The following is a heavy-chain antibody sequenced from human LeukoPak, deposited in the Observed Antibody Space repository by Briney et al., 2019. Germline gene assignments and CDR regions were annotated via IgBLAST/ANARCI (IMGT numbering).Heavy chain of an antibody. CDR1: GSFTTNN. CDR2: INPKRGDT. D-gene: IGHD5/OR15-5a*01. Sequence: GASVTVSCKASGSFTTNNMHCVRQAPGQGPEWMGCINPKRGDTTYSKMFQGRVTLTTDTSISTAYMEVSSLRSDDTAVYYCARESAGFGVCDYWGQGSPVTVSS. V-gene: IGHV1-2*02. CDR3: ARESAGFGVCDY. J-gene: IGHJ4*02.